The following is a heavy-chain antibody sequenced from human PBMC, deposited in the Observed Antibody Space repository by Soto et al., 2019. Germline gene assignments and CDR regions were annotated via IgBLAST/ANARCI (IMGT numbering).Heavy chain of an antibody. CDR3: ARRKAYSGYDLGLYFDY. CDR2: ISYSGST. D-gene: IGHD5-12*01. Sequence: SETLSLTCTVSGGSISSGNYYWSWIRQPPGKGLEWIGFISYSGSTNYNPSLKSRVTISVDTSKNQFSLKLSSVTAADTAVYYCARRKAYSGYDLGLYFDYWGQGTLVTVSS. CDR1: GGSISSGNYY. J-gene: IGHJ4*02. V-gene: IGHV4-30-4*01.